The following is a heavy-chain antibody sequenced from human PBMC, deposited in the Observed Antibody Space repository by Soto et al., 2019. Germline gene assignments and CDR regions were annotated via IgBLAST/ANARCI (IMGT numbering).Heavy chain of an antibody. CDR1: GGTFSSSG. D-gene: IGHD3-16*02. J-gene: IGHJ6*02. CDR2: IVPSLDTT. Sequence: QVHLVQSGTEVKKPGSSVKVSCKASGGTFSSSGFSWVRQAPGQGLEWMGMIVPSLDTTNYAQKFQARVTITADEVTSTADRELRSLRSEDTAVYYCARWPQPRYTADPYAVDVWGQGTRFIVSS. V-gene: IGHV1-69*11. CDR3: ARWPQPRYTADPYAVDV.